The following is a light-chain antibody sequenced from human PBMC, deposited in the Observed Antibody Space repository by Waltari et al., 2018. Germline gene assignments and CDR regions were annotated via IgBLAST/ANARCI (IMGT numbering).Light chain of an antibody. V-gene: IGKV1-33*01. CDR3: QQYADAAYA. CDR1: QDISNY. J-gene: IGKJ2*01. CDR2: DAS. Sequence: DIQMTQSPSSLSASVGDRVTITCRASQDISNYLLWYQQKPGKAPKVLIYDASRSETGVPSRFRGGGSGTHITLTISSLQPEDIARYCGQQYADAAYAFGQGTNLESK.